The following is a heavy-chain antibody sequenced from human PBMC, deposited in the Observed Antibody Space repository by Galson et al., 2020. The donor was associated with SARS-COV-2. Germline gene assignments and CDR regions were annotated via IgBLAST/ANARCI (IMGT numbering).Heavy chain of an antibody. V-gene: IGHV1-18*01. D-gene: IGHD3-9*01. CDR3: ARRGTYPSFDDY. Sequence: ASVKVSCKASGYSTTSYGISWVRQPPGHGLEWMGWISSYNGNTNYAQKFQGRVTMTTDTSTSTAYMELRSLRSDDTAVYYCARRGTYPSFDDYWGQGTLVTVSS. CDR1: GYSTTSYG. J-gene: IGHJ4*02. CDR2: ISSYNGNT.